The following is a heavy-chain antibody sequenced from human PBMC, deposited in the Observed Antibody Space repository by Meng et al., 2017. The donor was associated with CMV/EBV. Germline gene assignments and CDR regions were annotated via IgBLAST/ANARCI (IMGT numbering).Heavy chain of an antibody. V-gene: IGHV4-34*01. J-gene: IGHJ5*02. CDR2: INHSGST. Sequence: HVQTWGAGLLNPSGTLSLTWAVYGGSFSVYYWSWIRQPPGKGLEWIGEINHSGSTNYNPSLKRRVTISVDTSKNQFSLKLSSVTAADTAVYYCARGSRRLPRFNWFDPWGQGTLVTVSS. CDR1: GGSFSVYY. D-gene: IGHD3-3*01. CDR3: ARGSRRLPRFNWFDP.